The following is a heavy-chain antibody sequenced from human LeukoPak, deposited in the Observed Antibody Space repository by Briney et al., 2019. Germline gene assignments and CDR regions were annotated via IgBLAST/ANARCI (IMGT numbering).Heavy chain of an antibody. CDR3: ARGHTFLAFG. V-gene: IGHV3-7*04. CDR2: IKQDGSEK. J-gene: IGHJ4*02. CDR1: GFTFSTSW. D-gene: IGHD3-3*02. Sequence: GGSLRLSCTASGFTFSTSWVSWVRQAPGKGLEWVANIKQDGSEKYYVDSVKGRFAISRDNAKDSLYLQMNSLRGEDTAVYYCARGHTFLAFGGGRGILVTVSS.